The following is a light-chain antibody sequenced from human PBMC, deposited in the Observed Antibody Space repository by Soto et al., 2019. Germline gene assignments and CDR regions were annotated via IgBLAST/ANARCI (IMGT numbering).Light chain of an antibody. CDR2: EVS. Sequence: QSALTQPPSASGSPGQSVTISCTGTSSDVGGYNYVSWYQQHPGKAPKPMTSEVSKRPSGVPDRFSGSKSGITASLPVSGLQAEDEADYYCSSFAGSFYWLFGGGTKLTVL. CDR1: SSDVGGYNY. J-gene: IGLJ2*01. CDR3: SSFAGSFYWL. V-gene: IGLV2-8*01.